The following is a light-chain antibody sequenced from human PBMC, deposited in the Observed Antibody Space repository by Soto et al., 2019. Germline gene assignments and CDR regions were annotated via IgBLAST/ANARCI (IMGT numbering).Light chain of an antibody. V-gene: IGKV3-20*01. CDR1: ERVASNY. Sequence: EVVLTQSPGTLSLSPGGRATLSCRASERVASNYLAWYQQKPGQAPRLLIYGASSRATGIPDRFSGSGSGTDFTLTISRLEPEDFAVFYCQQYGASPWTFGQGTKVDI. CDR2: GAS. CDR3: QQYGASPWT. J-gene: IGKJ1*01.